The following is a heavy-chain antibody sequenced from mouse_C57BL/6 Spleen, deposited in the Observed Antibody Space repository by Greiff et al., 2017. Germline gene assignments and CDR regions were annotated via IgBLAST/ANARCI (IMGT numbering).Heavy chain of an antibody. D-gene: IGHD1-1*01. CDR1: GFNIKDDY. CDR2: IDPENGDT. Sequence: VQLQQSGAELVRPGASVKLSCTASGFNIKDDYMHWVKQRPEQGLEWIGWIDPENGDTEYASKFQGKATITADTSSNTAYLQLSSLTSEDTAVYYCTPSPDGSSPYWDFEGWGTGTTVTVSS. V-gene: IGHV14-4*01. J-gene: IGHJ1*03. CDR3: TPSPDGSSPYWDFEG.